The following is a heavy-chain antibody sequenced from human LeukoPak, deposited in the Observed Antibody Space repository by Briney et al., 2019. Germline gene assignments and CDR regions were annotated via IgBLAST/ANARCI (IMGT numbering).Heavy chain of an antibody. CDR3: AREEYSGYLTLGGHAFDI. V-gene: IGHV1-69*04. J-gene: IGHJ3*02. D-gene: IGHD3-22*01. CDR1: GGTFSSYA. CDR2: IIPIFGIA. Sequence: SVKVSCKASGGTFSSYAISWVRQAPGQGLEWMGRIIPIFGIANYAQKFQGRVTITADKSTSTAYMELSSLRSDDTAVYYCAREEYSGYLTLGGHAFDIWGQGTMVTVSS.